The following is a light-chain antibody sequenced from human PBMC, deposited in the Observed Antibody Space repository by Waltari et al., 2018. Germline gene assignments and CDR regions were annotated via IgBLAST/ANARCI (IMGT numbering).Light chain of an antibody. J-gene: IGKJ1*01. CDR1: QSVTTN. CDR2: GAS. Sequence: EIVMTQSPTTLSVSPGERVTLSCRASQSVTTNLAWYQQKPGQAPRILIYGASTRATGIPARFTGSASETEFTLTISSLQSEDSAVYFCQQYDAWPPWTFGQGTKVEIK. V-gene: IGKV3-15*01. CDR3: QQYDAWPPWT.